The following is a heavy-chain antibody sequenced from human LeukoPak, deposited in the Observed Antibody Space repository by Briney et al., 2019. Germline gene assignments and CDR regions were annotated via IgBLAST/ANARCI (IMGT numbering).Heavy chain of an antibody. CDR2: ISAYNGNT. CDR3: ASSDSRYSSGWDAFDI. J-gene: IGHJ3*02. D-gene: IGHD6-19*01. CDR1: GYTFTSYG. V-gene: IGHV1-18*04. Sequence: ASVKVSCKASGYTFTSYGISWVRQAPGQGLEWMGWISAYNGNTNYAQKLQGRVTMTTDTSTSTAYMELRSLRSDDTAVYYCASSDSRYSSGWDAFDIWGQGTMVTVFS.